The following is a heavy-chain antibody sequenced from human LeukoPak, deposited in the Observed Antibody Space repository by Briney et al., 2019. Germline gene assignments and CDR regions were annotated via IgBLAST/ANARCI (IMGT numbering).Heavy chain of an antibody. V-gene: IGHV5-51*01. CDR2: IYPGDSDT. J-gene: IGHJ6*03. CDR3: ARAPDCSSTSCYYMDV. Sequence: GESLKISCKGSGYSFTSYWIGWVRQMPGKGLEWMGIIYPGDSDTRYSPSFQGQVTISADKSISTAYLQWSSLKASDTAMYYCARAPDCSSTSCYYMDVWGKGTTVTVS. CDR1: GYSFTSYW. D-gene: IGHD2-2*01.